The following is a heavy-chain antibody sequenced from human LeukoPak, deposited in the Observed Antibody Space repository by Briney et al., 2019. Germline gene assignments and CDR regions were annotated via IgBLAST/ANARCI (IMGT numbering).Heavy chain of an antibody. CDR1: GYSISNGYY. CDR3: ASGQYQLLFPYRAEYLQH. CDR2: IYSSGST. J-gene: IGHJ1*01. Sequence: SETLSLTCTVSGYSISNGYYWGWIRQPAGKGLEWIGRIYSSGSTNCNPSLKSRVTISVDTSKNQFSLKLSSVTAADTAIYYCASGQYQLLFPYRAEYLQHWGQGTLVTVSS. D-gene: IGHD2-2*01. V-gene: IGHV4-38-2*02.